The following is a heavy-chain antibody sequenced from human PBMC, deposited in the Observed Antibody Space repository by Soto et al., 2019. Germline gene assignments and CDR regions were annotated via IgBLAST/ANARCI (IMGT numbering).Heavy chain of an antibody. V-gene: IGHV4-39*01. CDR1: GGSISSSSYY. Sequence: SETLSLTCTVSGGSISSSSYYWGWIRQPPGKGLEWIGSIYYSGSTYYNPSLKSRVTISVDTSKNQFSLKLSSVTAADTAVYYCARLRGYYVLDYWGQGTLVTVS. D-gene: IGHD1-26*01. CDR3: ARLRGYYVLDY. J-gene: IGHJ4*02. CDR2: IYYSGST.